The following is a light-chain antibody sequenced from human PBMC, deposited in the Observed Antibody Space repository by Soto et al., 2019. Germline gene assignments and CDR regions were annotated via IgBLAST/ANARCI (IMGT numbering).Light chain of an antibody. Sequence: NFMLTQPHSVSESPGKTVTISCSRSSGNIASSYVQWYQQRPGSPPTTVIYENSQRPSGVPDRFSASIDSSSNSASLTISGLQTEDEADYYCQSYNRSNQGYVFGDGTKVTVL. CDR2: ENS. V-gene: IGLV6-57*04. CDR1: SGNIASSY. CDR3: QSYNRSNQGYV. J-gene: IGLJ1*01.